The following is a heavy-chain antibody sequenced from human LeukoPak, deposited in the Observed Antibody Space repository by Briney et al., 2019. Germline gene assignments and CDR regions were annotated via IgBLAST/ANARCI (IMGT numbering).Heavy chain of an antibody. V-gene: IGHV3-30*18. J-gene: IGHJ4*02. D-gene: IGHD5-18*01. CDR3: AKDKQLWLISPPDY. CDR2: ISYDGSNK. Sequence: GRSLRLSCAASGFTFSSYGMHWVRQAPGKGLEWVAVISYDGSNKYYADSVKGRFTISRDNYKNTLYLQMNSLRAEDTAGYYCAKDKQLWLISPPDYWGQGTLVTVSS. CDR1: GFTFSSYG.